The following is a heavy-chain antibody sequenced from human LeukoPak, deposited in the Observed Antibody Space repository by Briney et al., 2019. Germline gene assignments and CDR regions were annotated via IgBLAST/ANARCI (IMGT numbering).Heavy chain of an antibody. D-gene: IGHD6-19*01. Sequence: PSETLSLTCAVYGGSFSGYYWGWIRQPPGKGLEWIGEINHSGSTNYNPSLKSRVTISVDTSKNQFSLKLSSVTAADTAVYYCARVDSSGWSYWYFDLWGRGTLVTVSS. CDR2: INHSGST. V-gene: IGHV4-34*01. CDR1: GGSFSGYY. CDR3: ARVDSSGWSYWYFDL. J-gene: IGHJ2*01.